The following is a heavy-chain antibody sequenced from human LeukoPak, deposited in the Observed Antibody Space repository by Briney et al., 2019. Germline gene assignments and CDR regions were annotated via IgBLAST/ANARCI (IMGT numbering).Heavy chain of an antibody. J-gene: IGHJ6*02. V-gene: IGHV1-69*04. Sequence: ASVKVSCKASGGTFSSYAISWVRQAPGQGLEWMGRIIPILGIANYAQKFQGRVTITADKSTSTAYMELSSLRSEDTAVYYCARDVDTAGWGYYYYGMDVWGQGTTVTVSS. CDR3: ARDVDTAGWGYYYYGMDV. CDR2: IIPILGIA. D-gene: IGHD5-18*01. CDR1: GGTFSSYA.